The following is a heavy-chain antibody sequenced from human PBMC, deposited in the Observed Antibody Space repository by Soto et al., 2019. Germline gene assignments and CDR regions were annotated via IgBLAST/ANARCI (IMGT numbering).Heavy chain of an antibody. V-gene: IGHV3-9*01. Sequence: EVQLEESGGALVQPGRSLRLSCAASGFTFDDYAMHWVRQVLGKGLEWVSSISWNSGNIGYADSVKGRFTTSRDNAKNSLYLQMHSLGPEDTALYYCVRSKGGYSYGTPFDYWGQGTLVTVSS. D-gene: IGHD5-18*01. CDR2: ISWNSGNI. J-gene: IGHJ4*02. CDR3: VRSKGGYSYGTPFDY. CDR1: GFTFDDYA.